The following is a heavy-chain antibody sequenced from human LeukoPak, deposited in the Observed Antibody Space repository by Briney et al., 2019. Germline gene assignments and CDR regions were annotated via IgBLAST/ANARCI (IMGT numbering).Heavy chain of an antibody. J-gene: IGHJ4*02. CDR3: ARDSYDFWSGYTHDY. CDR2: ISSSGSTI. D-gene: IGHD3-3*01. CDR1: GFTFSSYE. Sequence: GGSLRLSCAASGFTFSSYEMNWVRQAPGKGLEWVSYISSSGSTIYYADSVKGRSTISRDNAKNSLYLQMNSLRAEDTAVYYCARDSYDFWSGYTHDYWGQGTLVTVSS. V-gene: IGHV3-48*03.